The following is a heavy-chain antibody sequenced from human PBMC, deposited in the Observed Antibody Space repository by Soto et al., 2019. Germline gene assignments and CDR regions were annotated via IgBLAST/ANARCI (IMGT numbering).Heavy chain of an antibody. CDR2: INWKSDI. J-gene: IGHJ4*02. CDR1: GFTFDDNA. V-gene: IGHV3-9*01. CDR3: AISQDRGGRTTFIY. D-gene: IGHD3-16*01. Sequence: GGSLRLSCAVSGFTFDDNAMHWVRQAPEKGLEWVSGINWKSDIGYADSVKGRFTISRDNAENSLYLQMNSLRAEDTALYYCAISQDRGGRTTFIYWGQGTLVTVSS.